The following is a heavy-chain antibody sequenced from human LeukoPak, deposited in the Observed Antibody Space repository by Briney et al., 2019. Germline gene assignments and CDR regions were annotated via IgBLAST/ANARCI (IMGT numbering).Heavy chain of an antibody. CDR2: ISTDGSST. D-gene: IGHD4-11*01. J-gene: IGHJ4*01. Sequence: GGSLRLSCAASGFTFRSNWMHWVRQAPGEGLMWVSRISTDGSSTNYADSVRGRFTMSRDNAKNTLYLQMNSLRAEDTAVYYCTTMTTYWGQGTLVTVSS. CDR3: TTMTTY. CDR1: GFTFRSNW. V-gene: IGHV3-74*01.